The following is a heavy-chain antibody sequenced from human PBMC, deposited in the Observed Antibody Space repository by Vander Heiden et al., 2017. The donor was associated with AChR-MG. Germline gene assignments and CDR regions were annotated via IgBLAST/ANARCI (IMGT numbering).Heavy chain of an antibody. CDR1: GFTFTSYA. CDR3: AKDQRHD. V-gene: IGHV3-23*01. Sequence: EVQLLESGGDLVQPGESLGLSCAASGFTFTSYAMSWVRQAPGKGLEWVSGISGDGGSTYYADSVKGRFTISRDNSENTLYLQMNSLRAEDTAVYYCAKDQRHDWGQGTLVTVSS. CDR2: ISGDGGST. J-gene: IGHJ4*02.